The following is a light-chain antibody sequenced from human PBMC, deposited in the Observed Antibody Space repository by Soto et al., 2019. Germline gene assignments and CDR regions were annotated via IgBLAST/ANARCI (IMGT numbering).Light chain of an antibody. Sequence: QSALTQPPSASASPGQSVTISCTGTSSDVGGYKYVSWYQQHPGKAPNLMIYEVSKRPSGVPDRFSGSKSGNTASLTVSGLQAEDEADYYCSSYAGSNNWVFGGGTKVTVL. V-gene: IGLV2-8*01. CDR3: SSYAGSNNWV. CDR1: SSDVGGYKY. J-gene: IGLJ3*02. CDR2: EVS.